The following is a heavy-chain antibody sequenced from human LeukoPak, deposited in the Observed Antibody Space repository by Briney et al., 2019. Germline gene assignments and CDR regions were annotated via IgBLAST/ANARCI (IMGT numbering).Heavy chain of an antibody. Sequence: SETLSLTCTVSGGSINNYYWSWIRQPAGKGLEWIGRIYSSGSTNYNPSLKSRVTMSVDTSKSQFSLKLSSVTAADTAVYYCARHWLRPARTSYYMDVWGKGTTVTVSS. J-gene: IGHJ6*03. CDR1: GGSINNYY. D-gene: IGHD2-2*01. CDR2: IYSSGST. CDR3: ARHWLRPARTSYYMDV. V-gene: IGHV4-4*07.